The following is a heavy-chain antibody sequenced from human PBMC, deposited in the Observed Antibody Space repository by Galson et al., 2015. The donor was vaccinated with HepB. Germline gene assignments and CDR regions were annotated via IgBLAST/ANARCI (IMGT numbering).Heavy chain of an antibody. CDR1: GFSLSTSGMC. CDR2: IDWDDDK. J-gene: IGHJ3*02. D-gene: IGHD3-16*02. Sequence: PALVKPTQTLTLTCTFSGFSLSTSGMCVSWIRQPPGKALEWLALIDWDDDKYYSTSLKTRLTISKDTSKNQVVLTMTNMDPVDTATYYCAHVMITFGGVIGPDAFDIWGQGTMVTVSS. CDR3: AHVMITFGGVIGPDAFDI. V-gene: IGHV2-70*12.